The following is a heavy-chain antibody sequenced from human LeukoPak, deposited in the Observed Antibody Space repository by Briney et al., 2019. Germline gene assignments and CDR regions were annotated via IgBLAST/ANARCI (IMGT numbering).Heavy chain of an antibody. CDR1: GGSISGYY. D-gene: IGHD3-10*01. V-gene: IGHV4-34*01. CDR2: INHSGST. J-gene: IGHJ5*02. CDR3: AREVVTAPVLLWFGGPHGNWFDP. Sequence: SETLSLTCTVSGGSISGYYWSWIRQPPGKGLEWIGEINHSGSTNYNPSLKSRVTISVDTSKNQFSLKLSSVTAADTAVYYCAREVVTAPVLLWFGGPHGNWFDPWGQGTLVTVSS.